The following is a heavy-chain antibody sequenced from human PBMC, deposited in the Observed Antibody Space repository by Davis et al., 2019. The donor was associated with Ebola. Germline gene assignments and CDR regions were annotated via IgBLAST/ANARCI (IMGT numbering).Heavy chain of an antibody. CDR1: GGSVSSGTYY. CDR3: ARSTIFGVGDFDY. Sequence: MPGGSLRLSCTVSGGSVSSGTYYWSWIRQPPGKGLEWIGYIYYSGSTNYNPSLKSRVTISVDTSKNQFSLKLSSVTAADTAVYYCARSTIFGVGDFDYWGQGTLVTVSS. J-gene: IGHJ4*02. D-gene: IGHD3-3*01. CDR2: IYYSGST. V-gene: IGHV4-61*01.